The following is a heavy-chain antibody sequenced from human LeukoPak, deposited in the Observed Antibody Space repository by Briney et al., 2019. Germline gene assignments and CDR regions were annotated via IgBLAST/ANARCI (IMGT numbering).Heavy chain of an antibody. Sequence: GGSLRLSCAASGFAFSSYSMNWVRQAPGKGLEWVSSISSSGSTIYYADSVKGRFTISRDNAKDSLYLQMNSLRAEDTAVYYCARYYYDSSSYYYYGMDVWGQGTTVTVSS. CDR2: ISSSGSTI. J-gene: IGHJ6*02. V-gene: IGHV3-48*04. D-gene: IGHD3-22*01. CDR1: GFAFSSYS. CDR3: ARYYYDSSSYYYYGMDV.